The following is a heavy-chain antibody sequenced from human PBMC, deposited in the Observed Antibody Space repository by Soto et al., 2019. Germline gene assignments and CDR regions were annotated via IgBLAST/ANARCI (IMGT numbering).Heavy chain of an antibody. CDR3: AKVSLGALTFTDYYYYGLDV. CDR1: GFTFSTYA. Sequence: QPGGSLRLSCAASGFTFSTYAMNWVRQAPGKGLEWVSAISGGGGSTCYADSVKGRVTISRDNSKNTLYLQMNSLRAEDTAVYYCAKVSLGALTFTDYYYYGLDVWGQGTTVTVSS. V-gene: IGHV3-23*01. J-gene: IGHJ6*02. CDR2: ISGGGGST. D-gene: IGHD1-26*01.